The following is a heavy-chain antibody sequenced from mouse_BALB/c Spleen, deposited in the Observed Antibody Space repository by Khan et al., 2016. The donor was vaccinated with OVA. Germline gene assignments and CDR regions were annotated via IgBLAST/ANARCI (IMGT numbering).Heavy chain of an antibody. V-gene: IGHV1-80*01. D-gene: IGHD2-3*01. J-gene: IGHJ3*01. CDR3: AREGYDGYYRAWFAY. Sequence: VQLQEPGAELVRPGSSVKISCKASGHAFSNYWTNWVKQRPGQGLEWIGQIYPGEANPNYNGKFKGKVTLTVDKSSRTAYMQLSSLTSEESAVYFCAREGYDGYYRAWFAYWGLGTLVTVSA. CDR1: GHAFSNYW. CDR2: IYPGEANP.